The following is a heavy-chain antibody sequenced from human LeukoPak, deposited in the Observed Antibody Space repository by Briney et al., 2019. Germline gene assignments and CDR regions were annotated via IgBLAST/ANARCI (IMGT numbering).Heavy chain of an antibody. CDR2: IYYSGRT. CDR1: SGSISSYY. J-gene: IGHJ6*02. CDR3: ARDCRVFGYGMDV. V-gene: IGHV4-59*01. Sequence: SETLSLTCTVSSGSISSYYWSWIRQPPGKGLEWIGYIYYSGRTNYNPSLKSRVTISVDTSKNQFSLKLSSVTAADTAVYYCARDCRVFGYGMDVWGQGTTVTVSS. D-gene: IGHD2-15*01.